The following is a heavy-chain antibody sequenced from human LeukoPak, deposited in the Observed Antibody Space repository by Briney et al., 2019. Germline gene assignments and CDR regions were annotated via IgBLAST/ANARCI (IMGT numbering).Heavy chain of an antibody. CDR1: GASISGGTYY. CDR2: IYYTGST. D-gene: IGHD1-26*01. Sequence: SETLSLTCSVSGASISGGTYYWGWIRQPPGKGLEWIGCIYYTGSTYDNPSLKSRVTISVDTSKNQFSLKLSSVTAADTAVYYCARRGGSGRAFDYWGQGTLVTVSS. CDR3: ARRGGSGRAFDY. J-gene: IGHJ4*02. V-gene: IGHV4-39*01.